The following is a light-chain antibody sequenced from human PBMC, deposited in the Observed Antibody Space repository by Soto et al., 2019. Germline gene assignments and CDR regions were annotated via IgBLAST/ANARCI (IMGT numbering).Light chain of an antibody. CDR1: QNVRKY. J-gene: IGKJ4*01. CDR3: HQYGESPHT. V-gene: IGKV3-20*01. Sequence: EVVLTQSPGTLSLSPGETVTVSCRASQNVRKYLAWYQQKPGQAPRLVIYGAGTRGTGVPDRFSGSGSGTDFTLTITSLESDDSAVYYCHQYGESPHTFGGGPKVAI. CDR2: GAG.